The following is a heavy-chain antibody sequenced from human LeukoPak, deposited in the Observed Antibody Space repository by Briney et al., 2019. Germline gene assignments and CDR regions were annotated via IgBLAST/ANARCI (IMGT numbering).Heavy chain of an antibody. V-gene: IGHV4-4*08. J-gene: IGHJ5*02. CDR3: ARDNDYGNRFDP. Sequence: SETLSLTCTVSGDSISSYYWSWIRQPPGKGLEWIGYIYTSGSTNYNPSLKSRVTMSVDTSKNQFSLKLSSVTAADTAVYYCARDNDYGNRFDPWGQGTLVTVSS. CDR1: GDSISSYY. D-gene: IGHD4-17*01. CDR2: IYTSGST.